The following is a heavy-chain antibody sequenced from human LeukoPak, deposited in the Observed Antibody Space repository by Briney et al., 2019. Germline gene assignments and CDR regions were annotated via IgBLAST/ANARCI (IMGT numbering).Heavy chain of an antibody. CDR2: ISYDGSNI. CDR3: ARQGRVDSSGWYEDY. V-gene: IGHV3-30-3*01. J-gene: IGHJ4*02. Sequence: GRSLRFSCAAFGFNFNNYVMHWVRQAPGNGLEWVAVISYDGSNIFYADSVKGRFTISRDNSKNTLYLQMSSLRAEDTAVYYCARQGRVDSSGWYEDYWGQGTLVTVSS. CDR1: GFNFNNYV. D-gene: IGHD6-19*01.